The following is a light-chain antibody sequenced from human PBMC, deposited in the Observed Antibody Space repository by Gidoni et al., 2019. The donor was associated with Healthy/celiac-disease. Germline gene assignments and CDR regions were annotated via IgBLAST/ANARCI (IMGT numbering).Light chain of an antibody. CDR1: SGHSSYA. CDR2: LNSDGSH. J-gene: IGLJ3*02. CDR3: QTWGTGFWV. V-gene: IGLV4-69*01. Sequence: QLVLTQSPSASASLGASVKLTCTLSSGHSSYAIAWHKQQPEKGPRYLMKLNSDGSHSKGDGIPDRFSGSHSGAERYLTISSLQSEDEADYYCQTWGTGFWVFGGGTKLTVL.